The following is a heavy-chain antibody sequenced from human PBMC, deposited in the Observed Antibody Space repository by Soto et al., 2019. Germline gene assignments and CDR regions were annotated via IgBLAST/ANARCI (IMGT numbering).Heavy chain of an antibody. CDR3: ARGPESGDF. CDR1: GFTFSTFS. CDR2: ISYDGSEK. V-gene: IGHV3-30*04. Sequence: QVQLVESGGGVVQPGRSLRLSCATSGFTFSTFSMHWVRQAPGKGLEWVAHISYDGSEKDYADSVKGRLTISRDNSDNTLFLQMNSLTSEDTGVYYCARGPESGDFWGQGTLVTVPS. J-gene: IGHJ4*02. D-gene: IGHD1-26*01.